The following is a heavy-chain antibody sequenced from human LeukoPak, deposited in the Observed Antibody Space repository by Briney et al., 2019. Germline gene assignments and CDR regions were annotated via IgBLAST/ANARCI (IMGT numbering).Heavy chain of an antibody. V-gene: IGHV4-4*02. D-gene: IGHD3-9*01. J-gene: IGHJ4*02. CDR3: ARDPLPGRYFDWLLLGGFDY. CDR1: GGSISSINW. Sequence: SGTLSLTCAVSGGSISSINWWSWVRQPPGKGLEWVGEIYHSGSTNYNPSLKSRVTISVDTSKNQFSLKLSSVTAADTAVYYCARDPLPGRYFDWLLLGGFDYWGQGTLVTVSS. CDR2: IYHSGST.